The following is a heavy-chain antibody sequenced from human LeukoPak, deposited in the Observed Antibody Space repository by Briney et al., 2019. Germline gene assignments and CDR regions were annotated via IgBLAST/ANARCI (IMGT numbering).Heavy chain of an antibody. CDR2: IYYSGST. J-gene: IGHJ4*02. CDR3: ARGGYCSSTSCYVFDS. Sequence: SETLSLTCTVSGGSISSYYWSWIRQPPGKGLEWIGYIYYSGSTNYNPSLKSRVTISVDKSKSQFSLELTSVTAADTALYYCARGGYCSSTSCYVFDSWGQGTLVTVSS. D-gene: IGHD2-2*01. V-gene: IGHV4-59*12. CDR1: GGSISSYY.